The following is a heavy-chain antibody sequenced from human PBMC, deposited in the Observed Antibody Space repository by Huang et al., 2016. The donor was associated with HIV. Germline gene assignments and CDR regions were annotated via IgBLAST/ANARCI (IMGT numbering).Heavy chain of an antibody. CDR1: GYTFTGYY. D-gene: IGHD3-22*01. J-gene: IGHJ4*02. CDR3: ARDDHYDSSGYLGY. CDR2: INPNRGGT. Sequence: QVQLVQSGAEVKKPGASVKVSCKASGYTFTGYYMHWVRQAPGQGLEWMGWINPNRGGTKYAQKFQGRVTMTRDTSISTAYMELSRLRSDDTAVYYCARDDHYDSSGYLGYWGQGTLVTVSS. V-gene: IGHV1-2*02.